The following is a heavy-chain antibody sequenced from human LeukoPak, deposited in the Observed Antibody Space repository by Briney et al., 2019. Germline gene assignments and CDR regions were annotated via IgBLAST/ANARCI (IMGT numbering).Heavy chain of an antibody. J-gene: IGHJ4*02. D-gene: IGHD3-10*01. CDR2: ISYDGSNK. Sequence: WGSLRLSCAASGFTFSSYGMHWVRQGPGKGLEWVAVISYDGSNKYYADSVKGRFTISRDNSKNTLYLQMNSLRAEDTAVYYCASNSPTADGYYSFDYWGQGTLVTVSS. CDR1: GFTFSSYG. V-gene: IGHV3-30*03. CDR3: ASNSPTADGYYSFDY.